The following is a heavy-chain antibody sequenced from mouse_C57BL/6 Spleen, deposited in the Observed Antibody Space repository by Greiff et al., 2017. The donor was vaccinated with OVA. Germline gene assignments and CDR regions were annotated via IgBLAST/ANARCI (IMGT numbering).Heavy chain of an antibody. D-gene: IGHD2-1*01. V-gene: IGHV1-64*01. Sequence: QVQLKQPGAELVKPGASVKLSCKASGYTFTSYWMHWVKQRPGQGLEWIGMIHPNSGSTNYNEKFKSKATLTVDKSSSTAYMQLSSLTSEDSAVYYCARWGIYYGNYAAMDYWGQGTSVTVSS. J-gene: IGHJ4*01. CDR2: IHPNSGST. CDR3: ARWGIYYGNYAAMDY. CDR1: GYTFTSYW.